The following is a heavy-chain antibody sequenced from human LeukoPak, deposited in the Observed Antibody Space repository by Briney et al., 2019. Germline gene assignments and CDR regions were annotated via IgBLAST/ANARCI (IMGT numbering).Heavy chain of an antibody. D-gene: IGHD3-10*01. J-gene: IGHJ4*02. CDR3: AKDQRFGDLDDY. V-gene: IGHV3-23*01. Sequence: GGSVRLSCAASGFIFNNYAMSWVRHAPGRGLEWVSSISGTGVNAHYADSVKGRFAISRDNSKNTLYLQMSSLRAEDTALYYCAKDQRFGDLDDYRGQGTLVTVSS. CDR2: ISGTGVNA. CDR1: GFIFNNYA.